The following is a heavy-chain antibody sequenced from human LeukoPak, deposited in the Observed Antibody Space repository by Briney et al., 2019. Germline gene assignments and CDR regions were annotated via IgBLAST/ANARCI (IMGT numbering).Heavy chain of an antibody. J-gene: IGHJ4*02. CDR1: GGSISSYY. Sequence: SETLSLTCTVSGGSISSYYWSWIRQPPGKRLEWIGHIYYSGSTNYNPSLKSRVTISVDTSKNQFSLKLSSVTAADTAVYYCARRSPGGYETFDYWGQGTLVTVSS. CDR3: ARRSPGGYETFDY. D-gene: IGHD5-12*01. V-gene: IGHV4-59*08. CDR2: IYYSGST.